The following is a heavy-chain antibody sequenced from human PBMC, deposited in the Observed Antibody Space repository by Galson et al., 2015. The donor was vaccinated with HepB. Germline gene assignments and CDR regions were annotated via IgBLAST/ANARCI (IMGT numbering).Heavy chain of an antibody. CDR3: AQMGNYCGGDCYHFDY. CDR2: ISGSGGST. V-gene: IGHV3-23*01. CDR1: GFTFGSYA. D-gene: IGHD2-21*02. J-gene: IGHJ4*02. Sequence: LRLSCAASGFTFGSYAMSWVRQAPGKGLEWVSAISGSGGSTYYADSVKGRFTISRDNSKNTLYLQMNSLRAEDTAVYYCAQMGNYCGGDCYHFDYWGQGTLVTVSS.